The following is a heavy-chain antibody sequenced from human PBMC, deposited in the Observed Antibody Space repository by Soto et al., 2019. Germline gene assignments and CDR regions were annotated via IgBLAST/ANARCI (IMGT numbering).Heavy chain of an antibody. CDR1: GFTLSNYG. Sequence: QVQLVESGGGVVQPGRSLRLSCAASGFTLSNYGMHWVRQAPGKGLEWVTVISFDGSNKYYADSVKGRFTVSRDNSENTLSLQMNSLRGEDTAVYYCARSTSSTLSYYYGMDVWGQGTTVTVSS. V-gene: IGHV3-30*03. CDR2: ISFDGSNK. J-gene: IGHJ6*02. D-gene: IGHD6-6*01. CDR3: ARSTSSTLSYYYGMDV.